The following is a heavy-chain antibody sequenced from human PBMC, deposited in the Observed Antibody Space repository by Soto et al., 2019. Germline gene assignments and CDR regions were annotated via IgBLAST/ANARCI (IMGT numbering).Heavy chain of an antibody. Sequence: SETLSLTCAVYGGSFSGYYWSWIRQPPGKGLEWIGEINHSGSTNYNPSLKSRVTISVDTSKNQFSLKLSSVTAADTAVYYCARANPCGSCPLSAFDIWGQGTMVTVSS. CDR3: ARANPCGSCPLSAFDI. CDR2: INHSGST. V-gene: IGHV4-34*01. D-gene: IGHD2-15*01. J-gene: IGHJ3*02. CDR1: GGSFSGYY.